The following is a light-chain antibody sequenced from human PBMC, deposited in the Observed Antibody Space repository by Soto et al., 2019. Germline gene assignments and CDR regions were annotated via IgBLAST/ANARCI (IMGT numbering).Light chain of an antibody. V-gene: IGKV3-11*01. J-gene: IGKJ5*01. Sequence: EIVLTQSPATLSLSPGERATLSCWASQSVTTNLAWYQQKPGQAPRLLIYDASNRATGIPARFSGSGSGTDFTLTISNLEPEDFALYYCQQRSKWPLSVTFGQGTRLEI. CDR1: QSVTTN. CDR3: QQRSKWPLSVT. CDR2: DAS.